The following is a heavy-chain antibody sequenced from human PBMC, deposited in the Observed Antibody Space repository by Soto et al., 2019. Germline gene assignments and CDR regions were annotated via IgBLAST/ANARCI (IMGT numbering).Heavy chain of an antibody. CDR2: IFYSGST. V-gene: IGHV4-59*08. CDR1: GDSFSTHY. J-gene: IGHJ4*02. Sequence: PSETLSLTCTVSGDSFSTHYWAWIRQPPGKGLEWIGYIFYSGSTNYNPSLESRVTISIDTAKNQFSLKLGSVTAADTAVYFCARRLSGSYGQIDYWVQGTLVTVSS. D-gene: IGHD1-26*01. CDR3: ARRLSGSYGQIDY.